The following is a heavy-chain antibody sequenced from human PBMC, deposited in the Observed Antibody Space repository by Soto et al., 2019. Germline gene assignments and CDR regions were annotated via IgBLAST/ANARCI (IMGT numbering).Heavy chain of an antibody. CDR3: VRDCSGGGCYSDYGMDV. Sequence: QVQLQESGPGLVKPSETLSLTCTVSGDSIRNFYWSWIRQPAGKGLEWIGRIYSSGSTDYNASLTRRVSMSVDRSNNQFFLRLTSLTADDTAVYYCVRDCSGGGCYSDYGMDVWGQGTTVTVSS. D-gene: IGHD2-15*01. J-gene: IGHJ6*02. V-gene: IGHV4-4*07. CDR2: IYSSGST. CDR1: GDSIRNFY.